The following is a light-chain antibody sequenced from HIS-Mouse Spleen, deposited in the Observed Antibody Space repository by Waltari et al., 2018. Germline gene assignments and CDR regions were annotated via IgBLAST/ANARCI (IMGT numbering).Light chain of an antibody. V-gene: IGKV3-20*01. J-gene: IGKJ2*01. CDR2: GAS. CDR3: QQYGSSPYT. Sequence: DIVLTHSPATLSLSPGASAPLSCRASQRVSSSYVAWYQQKPGQAPRLLIYGASSRATGIPDRFSGSGSGTDFTLTISRLEPEDFAVYYCQQYGSSPYTFGQGTKLEIK. CDR1: QRVSSSY.